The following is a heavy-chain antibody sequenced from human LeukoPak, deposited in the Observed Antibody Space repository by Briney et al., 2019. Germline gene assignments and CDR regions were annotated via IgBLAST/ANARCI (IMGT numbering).Heavy chain of an antibody. CDR2: ISSRSSYI. Sequence: GGSLRLSCAASGFTFSTYTMNWVRQAPGKGLEWVSSISSRSSYIYYADSVKGRFTISRDNAKNSLYLQMNSLRVEDTAVYYCARAHNWKYGTFDYWGQGTLVTVSS. J-gene: IGHJ4*02. CDR1: GFTFSTYT. D-gene: IGHD1-7*01. CDR3: ARAHNWKYGTFDY. V-gene: IGHV3-21*01.